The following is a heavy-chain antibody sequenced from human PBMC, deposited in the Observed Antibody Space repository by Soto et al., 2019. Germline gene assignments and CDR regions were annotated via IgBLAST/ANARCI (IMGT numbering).Heavy chain of an antibody. CDR2: ISYRGGS. CDR3: GRHGRGNDSVIYYYYGLDV. D-gene: IGHD1-1*01. V-gene: IGHV4-39*01. CDR1: GGSISSSSYY. Sequence: SETLSLTCTVSGGSISSSSYYWGWIRQPPGKGLEWIGSISYRGGSYYNPSLKSRVTISVDTSNTQFSLKLSSVTAADTAVYYCGRHGRGNDSVIYYYYGLDVWGQGTTVTVSS. J-gene: IGHJ6*02.